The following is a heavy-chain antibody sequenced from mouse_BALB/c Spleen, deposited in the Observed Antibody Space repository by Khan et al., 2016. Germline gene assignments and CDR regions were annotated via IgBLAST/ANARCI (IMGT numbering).Heavy chain of an antibody. CDR3: VGYDYDY. CDR2: ISSKSNNYAT. V-gene: IGHV10-1*02. J-gene: IGHJ4*01. D-gene: IGHD2-4*01. Sequence: EVQLVESGGGLVQPKGSLKLSCAASGFTFNTYAMNWVRQAPGKGLEWVARISSKSNNYATYYADSVKDRFTISRDDSQGMFYLQMNNLKTEDTAIYYCVGYDYDYWGQGTSVTVSS. CDR1: GFTFNTYA.